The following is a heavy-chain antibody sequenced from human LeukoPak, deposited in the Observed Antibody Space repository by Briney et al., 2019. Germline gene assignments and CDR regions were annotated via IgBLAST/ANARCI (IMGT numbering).Heavy chain of an antibody. CDR2: FYYSASS. CDR1: GAPFRSSY. D-gene: IGHD3-3*02. Sequence: PSETLSLTCIVSGAPFRSSYGTWISRSPGKGLAGVEYFYYSASSNYNPSLPSRVTISADTSKNQFSLKLTSVTPADTAVYYCARAGGAIFGVVTDSHFDYWGQGILVSVSS. V-gene: IGHV4-59*01. J-gene: IGHJ4*02. CDR3: ARAGGAIFGVVTDSHFDY.